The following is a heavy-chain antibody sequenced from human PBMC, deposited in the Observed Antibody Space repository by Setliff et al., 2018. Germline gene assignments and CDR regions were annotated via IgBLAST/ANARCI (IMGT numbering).Heavy chain of an antibody. D-gene: IGHD6-13*01. CDR2: IYYSGST. Sequence: PSETLSLTCTVSGGSISSGDYYWSWIRQPPGKGLEWIGYIYYSGSTYYNPSLKSRVTISVDRSKNQFSLKLSSVTAADTAVYYCARAPRIAAAGTWSAGYGMDVWGQGTTVTVSS. CDR3: ARAPRIAAAGTWSAGYGMDV. V-gene: IGHV4-30-4*08. J-gene: IGHJ6*02. CDR1: GGSISSGDYY.